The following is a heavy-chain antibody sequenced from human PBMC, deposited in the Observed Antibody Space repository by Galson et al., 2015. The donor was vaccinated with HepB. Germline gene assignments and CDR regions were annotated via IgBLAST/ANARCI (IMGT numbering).Heavy chain of an antibody. CDR1: GFTVSSNY. D-gene: IGHD3-22*01. V-gene: IGHV3-53*01. J-gene: IGHJ4*02. CDR3: ARGSPYHYDTSGYFPQFFDY. Sequence: SLRLSCAVSGFTVSSNYMSWVRQAPGKGLEWVSVIYSGGSTHYADSVKGRFTISRDNSKNTLYLQMNSLIAEDTAVYFCARGSPYHYDTSGYFPQFFDYWGQGTLVTVSS. CDR2: IYSGGST.